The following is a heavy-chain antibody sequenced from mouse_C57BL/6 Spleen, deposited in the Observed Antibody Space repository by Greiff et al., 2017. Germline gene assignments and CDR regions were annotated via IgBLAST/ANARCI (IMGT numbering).Heavy chain of an antibody. CDR3: AKIEGVNYYGSSSSAMDY. J-gene: IGHJ4*01. D-gene: IGHD1-1*01. CDR2: IWRGGST. V-gene: IGHV2-5*01. Sequence: VMLVESGPGLVQPSQSLSITCTVSGFSLTSYGVHWVRQSPGKGLEWLGVIWRGGSTDYNAAFMSRLSITKDNSKSQVFFKMNSLQADDTAIYYCAKIEGVNYYGSSSSAMDYWGQGTSVTVSS. CDR1: GFSLTSYG.